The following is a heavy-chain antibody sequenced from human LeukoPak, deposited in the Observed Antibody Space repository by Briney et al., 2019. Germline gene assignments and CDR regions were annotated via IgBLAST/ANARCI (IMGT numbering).Heavy chain of an antibody. D-gene: IGHD2-2*01. CDR2: INPNSGGT. Sequence: ASVKVSCKASGSTFTGYYMHWVRQAPGQGLEWMGWINPNSGGTNYAQTFPGRVTMTRDTSISTAYMELSRLRSDDTAMYYCARGGCSSTSCPIKLDPWGQGTLVTVSS. J-gene: IGHJ5*02. CDR3: ARGGCSSTSCPIKLDP. V-gene: IGHV1-2*02. CDR1: GSTFTGYY.